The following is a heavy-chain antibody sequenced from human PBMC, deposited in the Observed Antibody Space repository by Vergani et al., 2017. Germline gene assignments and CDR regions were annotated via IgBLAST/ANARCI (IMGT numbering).Heavy chain of an antibody. V-gene: IGHV4-34*01. CDR1: GGSFSGYY. CDR3: ARAGPRLVVTASPTRNWFDP. D-gene: IGHD2-21*02. J-gene: IGHJ5*02. CDR2: INHSGST. Sequence: QVQLQQWGAGLLTPSETLSLTCAVYGGSFSGYYWSWIRQPPGKGLEWIGEINHSGSTNYNPSLKSRVTISVDTSKNQFSLKLSSVTAADTAVYYCARAGPRLVVTASPTRNWFDPWGQGTLVTVSS.